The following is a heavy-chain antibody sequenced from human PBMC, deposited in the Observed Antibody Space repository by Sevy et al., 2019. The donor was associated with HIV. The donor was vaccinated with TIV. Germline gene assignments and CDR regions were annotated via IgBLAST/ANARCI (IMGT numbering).Heavy chain of an antibody. CDR1: GFTFSEFG. CDR3: ARVGDSSGYYYFPYFQH. V-gene: IGHV3-30*04. Sequence: GGSLRLSCAASGFTFSEFGMHWVRQAPGKGLEWVAVISHDGRNNKYNADSVKGRFTISRDNSKNTLYLQMNSLRAEDTAVYYCARVGDSSGYYYFPYFQHWGQGTLVTVSS. J-gene: IGHJ1*01. CDR2: ISHDGRNNK. D-gene: IGHD3-22*01.